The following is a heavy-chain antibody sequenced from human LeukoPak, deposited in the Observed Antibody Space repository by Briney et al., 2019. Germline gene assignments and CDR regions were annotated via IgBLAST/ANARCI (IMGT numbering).Heavy chain of an antibody. CDR1: GFTFSSYT. D-gene: IGHD2-2*01. CDR3: AKGRPCSSTSCYGSYFDY. Sequence: GGSLRLSCAASGFTFSSYTMSWVRQAPGKGLEWVSVISGSGDSTYYADSVKGRFTISRDNSKNTLYLQMNSLRAEDTAVYYCAKGRPCSSTSCYGSYFDYWGQGTLVTVSS. J-gene: IGHJ4*02. V-gene: IGHV3-23*01. CDR2: ISGSGDST.